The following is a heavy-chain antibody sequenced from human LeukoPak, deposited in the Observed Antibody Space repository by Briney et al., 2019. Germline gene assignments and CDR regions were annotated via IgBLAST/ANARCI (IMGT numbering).Heavy chain of an antibody. CDR1: GGTFSSYA. D-gene: IGHD1-26*01. CDR2: ISAYNGNT. J-gene: IGHJ4*02. V-gene: IGHV1-18*01. Sequence: ASVKVSCTASGGTFSSYAISWVRQAPGQGLEWMGWISAYNGNTNYAQKLQGRVTMTTDTSTSTAYMELRSLRSDDTAVYYCAYSGSDGIDYWGQGTLVTVSS. CDR3: AYSGSDGIDY.